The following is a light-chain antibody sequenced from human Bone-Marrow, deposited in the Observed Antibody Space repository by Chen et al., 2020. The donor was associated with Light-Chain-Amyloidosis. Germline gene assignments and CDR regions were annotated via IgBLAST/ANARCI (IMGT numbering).Light chain of an antibody. V-gene: IGLV3-21*02. J-gene: IGLJ3*02. CDR3: QVWDRSSDRPV. CDR1: NIGYTS. CDR2: DDS. Sequence: SYVLTQPSSVSVAPGQTATIACGGNNIGYTSVHWYQQTPGQAPLLVVYDDSDRPSGIPERLSGSNSGNTATLTISRVEVGDEADYYCQVWDRSSDRPVFGGGTKLTVL.